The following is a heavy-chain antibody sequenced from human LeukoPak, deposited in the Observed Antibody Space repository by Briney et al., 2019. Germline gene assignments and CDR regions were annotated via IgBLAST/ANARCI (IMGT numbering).Heavy chain of an antibody. V-gene: IGHV3-23*01. J-gene: IGHJ5*02. CDR3: AKEPGIAAAAQNNWFDP. D-gene: IGHD6-13*01. CDR2: ISGSGGST. Sequence: GGSLRLSCAASGFTFSSYAMSWVRQAPGKGLEWVSAISGSGGSTYYADSVKGRFTISRDNSKNTLYLQMNSLRADDTAVYYCAKEPGIAAAAQNNWFDPWGQGTLVTVSS. CDR1: GFTFSSYA.